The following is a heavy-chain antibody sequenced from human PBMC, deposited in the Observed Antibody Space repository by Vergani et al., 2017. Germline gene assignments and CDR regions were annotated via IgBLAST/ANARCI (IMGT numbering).Heavy chain of an antibody. D-gene: IGHD2-8*01. CDR3: ARGLWDCTHIRCSPPSY. CDR1: GFRFSSYS. V-gene: IGHV3-21*02. CDR2: ISGSSSYV. Sequence: EVQLVESGGGLVKPGGSLRLPCAAPGFRFSSYSMTLVRQAPGKGLEWVASISGSSSYVFYRDSVEGRFTITRDNAKKSVYLQMNSLRAEDTAMYFCARGLWDCTHIRCSPPSYWGQGTQVTVSS. J-gene: IGHJ4*02.